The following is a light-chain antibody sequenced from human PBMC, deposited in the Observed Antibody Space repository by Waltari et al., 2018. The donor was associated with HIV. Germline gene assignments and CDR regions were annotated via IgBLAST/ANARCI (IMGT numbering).Light chain of an antibody. CDR3: QQRSTWPRT. CDR2: DVS. V-gene: IGKV3-11*01. Sequence: EIVLTQSPATLSLSPGERATLSCRASQSVSSYLAWYQQKPGQAPRLLIYDVSNRATGIPARFSGSGSGTDSTLTISSLEPEDFAVYYCQQRSTWPRTFGPGTKVDIK. CDR1: QSVSSY. J-gene: IGKJ3*01.